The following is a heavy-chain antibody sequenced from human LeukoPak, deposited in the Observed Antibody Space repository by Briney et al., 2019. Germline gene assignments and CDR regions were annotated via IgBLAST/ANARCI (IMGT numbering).Heavy chain of an antibody. D-gene: IGHD4-11*01. CDR3: AREVNYYYYMDV. Sequence: GGSLRLSCSASGFTFSDYGLHWVRQAPGKGLVRVAIISDGGSNTYYGDSVKGRFTVSRDNSKNTLYLQMTSLRVDDTAVYYCAREVNYYYYMDVWGKGTTVTVS. CDR2: ISDGGSNT. CDR1: GFTFSDYG. V-gene: IGHV3-30*01. J-gene: IGHJ6*03.